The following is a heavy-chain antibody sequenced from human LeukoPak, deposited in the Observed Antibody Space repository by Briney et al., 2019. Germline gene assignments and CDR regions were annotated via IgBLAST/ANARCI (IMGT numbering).Heavy chain of an antibody. CDR2: IKNKFNGETT. D-gene: IGHD2-8*02. V-gene: IGHV3-15*01. Sequence: GGSLRLSCAASEFTFSDAWMNWVRQAPGKGLEWVGRIKNKFNGETTDYAAPVKGRFTISRDDSKKTLYLQMNSLKADDTAVYFCTTVTVCTGSSCPGAFDHWGQGTLVTVSS. CDR3: TTVTVCTGSSCPGAFDH. CDR1: EFTFSDAW. J-gene: IGHJ4*02.